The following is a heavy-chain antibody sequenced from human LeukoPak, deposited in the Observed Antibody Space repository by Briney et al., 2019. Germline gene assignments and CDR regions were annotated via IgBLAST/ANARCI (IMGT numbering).Heavy chain of an antibody. CDR3: AREADSPKGFHAVDI. J-gene: IGHJ3*02. V-gene: IGHV4-59*01. D-gene: IGHD3-22*01. CDR1: GGSFSGYY. Sequence: KFSETLSLTCAVYGGSFSGYYWSWIRQPPGKGPEWIGFIYYIGNTNYNPSLKSRATISVDTSKNQFSLKLTSVTAADTAVYYCAREADSPKGFHAVDIWGQGTMVSVSS. CDR2: IYYIGNT.